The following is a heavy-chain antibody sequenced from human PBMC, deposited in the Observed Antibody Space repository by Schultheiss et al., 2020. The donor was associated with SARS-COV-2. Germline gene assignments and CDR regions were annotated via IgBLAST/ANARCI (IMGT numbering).Heavy chain of an antibody. Sequence: ASVKVSCKASGYTFTGYYMHWVRQAPGQGLEWMGWINPNSGGTNYAQKFQGRVTMTRDTSISTAYMELSRLRSDDTAVYYCARPPLTDSSSWYTAQGDFDYWGQGTLVTVSS. J-gene: IGHJ4*02. D-gene: IGHD6-13*01. V-gene: IGHV1-2*02. CDR1: GYTFTGYY. CDR2: INPNSGGT. CDR3: ARPPLTDSSSWYTAQGDFDY.